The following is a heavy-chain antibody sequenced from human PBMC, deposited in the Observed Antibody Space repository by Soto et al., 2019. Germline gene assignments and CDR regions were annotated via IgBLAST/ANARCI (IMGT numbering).Heavy chain of an antibody. CDR2: MNPNSGNT. J-gene: IGHJ4*02. CDR1: VYTFTRYD. CDR3: AREDFYGSGSYGY. V-gene: IGHV1-8*01. D-gene: IGHD3-10*01. Sequence: ASVKVSCKHSVYTFTRYDIYWVRPATGQGPEWMGWMNPNSGNTGYAQKFQGRVTMTRDSSISTAYMELSSLRSEDTAVYYCAREDFYGSGSYGYWGQGTLVYVSA.